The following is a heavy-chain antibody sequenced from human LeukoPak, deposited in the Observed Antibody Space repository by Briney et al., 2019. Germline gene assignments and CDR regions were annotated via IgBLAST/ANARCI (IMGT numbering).Heavy chain of an antibody. CDR3: AGLEYSSSSGVSDAFDI. J-gene: IGHJ3*02. D-gene: IGHD6-6*01. V-gene: IGHV4-4*07. CDR1: GGSISSYY. CDR2: IYTSGST. Sequence: SETLSLTCTVSGGSISSYYWSWIRQPAGKGLEWIGRIYTSGSTNYNPSLKSRVTMSVDTSKNQFPLKLSSVTAADTAVYYCAGLEYSSSSGVSDAFDIWGQGTMVTVSS.